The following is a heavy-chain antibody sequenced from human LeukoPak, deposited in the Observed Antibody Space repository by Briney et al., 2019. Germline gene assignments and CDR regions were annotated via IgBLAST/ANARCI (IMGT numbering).Heavy chain of an antibody. CDR2: ISSSSSYI. Sequence: GGSLRLSCAASGFTFSSYSMNWVRQAPGKGLEWVSSISSSSSYIYYADSVKGRFTISRDNAKNSLSLQMNSLRAEDTAVYYCARRSSSGWRGEAGAFDIWGQGTMVTVSS. V-gene: IGHV3-21*01. CDR1: GFTFSSYS. CDR3: ARRSSSGWRGEAGAFDI. D-gene: IGHD6-19*01. J-gene: IGHJ3*02.